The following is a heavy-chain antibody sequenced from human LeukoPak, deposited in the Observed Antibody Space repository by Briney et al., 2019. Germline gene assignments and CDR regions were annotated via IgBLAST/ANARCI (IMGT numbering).Heavy chain of an antibody. Sequence: GGSLRLSCAASGFTFSNYGMNWVRQAPGKGLEWVSAISDSGVSTYYADSVKGRFTVSRDNSKNTLYLQMNSLRAEDTAVYYCAKTPLWFDSSGHDYWGQGTLVTVSS. J-gene: IGHJ4*02. D-gene: IGHD3-22*01. CDR2: ISDSGVST. CDR1: GFTFSNYG. V-gene: IGHV3-23*01. CDR3: AKTPLWFDSSGHDY.